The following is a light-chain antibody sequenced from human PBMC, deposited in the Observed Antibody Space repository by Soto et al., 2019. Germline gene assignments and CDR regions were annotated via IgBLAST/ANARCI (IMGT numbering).Light chain of an antibody. CDR3: SSYTTSATLV. CDR2: AVT. J-gene: IGLJ2*01. CDR1: SSDVGSYNS. V-gene: IGLV2-14*01. Sequence: QAALTQPASVSGSPGQSIAISCTGTSSDVGSYNSVSWYQQFPGKAPKLILYAVTNRPSGVSNRVSGSKSGNTASLTISGLQAEDEADYFCSSYTTSATLVFGVGTKVTVL.